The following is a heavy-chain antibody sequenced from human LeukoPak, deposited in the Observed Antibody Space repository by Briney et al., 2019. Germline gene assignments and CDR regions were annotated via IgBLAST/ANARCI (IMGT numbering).Heavy chain of an antibody. D-gene: IGHD5-24*01. CDR2: ISGSGGST. Sequence: GGSLRLSCAASGFTFSSYAMSWVRQAPGKGLEWVSAISGSGGSTYYADSVKGRFTISRDNSKGTVYLQMNGLRPEDTAVYYCAKDDAWLQYGNWGRGTLVTVSS. CDR3: AKDDAWLQYGN. V-gene: IGHV3-23*01. CDR1: GFTFSSYA. J-gene: IGHJ4*02.